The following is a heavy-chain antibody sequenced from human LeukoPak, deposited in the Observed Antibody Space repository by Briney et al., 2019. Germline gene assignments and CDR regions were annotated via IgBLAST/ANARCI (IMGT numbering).Heavy chain of an antibody. D-gene: IGHD1-26*01. Sequence: GGSLRLSCAASGFTFSSYSMMWVRQAPGKGLEWVSYISSSTTIHYADSVKGRFTISRDNAKNSVYLQMNSLRAEDTAIYYCARDPYSGSYGDSYYYYMDVWGKGTTVTISS. CDR1: GFTFSSYS. CDR2: ISSSTTI. J-gene: IGHJ6*03. CDR3: ARDPYSGSYGDSYYYYMDV. V-gene: IGHV3-48*01.